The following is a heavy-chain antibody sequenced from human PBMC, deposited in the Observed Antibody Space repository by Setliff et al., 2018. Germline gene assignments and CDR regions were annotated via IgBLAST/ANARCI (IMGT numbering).Heavy chain of an antibody. V-gene: IGHV4-61*02. D-gene: IGHD5-18*01. Sequence: PSETLSLTCTVSGGSISSGSYYWSWIRQPAGKGLEWIGRIYTSGSTNYNPSFKSRVTISVDTSKNQFSLKLSSVTAADTAVYYCARGRGYSYGSTFHYYYGMDVWGQGTTVTVSS. CDR2: IYTSGST. CDR3: ARGRGYSYGSTFHYYYGMDV. CDR1: GGSISSGSYY. J-gene: IGHJ6*02.